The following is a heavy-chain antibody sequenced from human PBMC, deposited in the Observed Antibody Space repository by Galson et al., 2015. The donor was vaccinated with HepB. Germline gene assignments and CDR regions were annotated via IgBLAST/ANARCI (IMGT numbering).Heavy chain of an antibody. J-gene: IGHJ4*02. Sequence: SLRLSCAASGLTFSDYYMSWIRQAPGKGLEWVSYISSSSSYTNYADSVKGRFTISRDNAKNSLYLQMNSLRAEDTAVYYCAKHRIAAASYYFDYWGQGTLVTVSS. CDR2: ISSSSSYT. D-gene: IGHD6-13*01. V-gene: IGHV3-11*03. CDR1: GLTFSDYY. CDR3: AKHRIAAASYYFDY.